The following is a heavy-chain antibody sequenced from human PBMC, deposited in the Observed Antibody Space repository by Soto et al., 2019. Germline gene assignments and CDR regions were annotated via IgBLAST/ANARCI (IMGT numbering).Heavy chain of an antibody. D-gene: IGHD3-10*01. Sequence: SETLSLTCTVSGGSISSSSYYWGWIRQPPGKGLEWIGSINHSGSTNYNPSLKSRVTISVDTSKNQVSLKLSSVTAADTAVYYCARVSGIYYYGMDVWGQGTTVTVSS. V-gene: IGHV4-39*07. CDR2: INHSGST. J-gene: IGHJ6*02. CDR1: GGSISSSSYY. CDR3: ARVSGIYYYGMDV.